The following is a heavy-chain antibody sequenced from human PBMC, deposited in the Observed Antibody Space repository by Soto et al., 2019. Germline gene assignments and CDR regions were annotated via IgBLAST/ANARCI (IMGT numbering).Heavy chain of an antibody. D-gene: IGHD2-2*01. CDR3: AKDQLYYYGMDV. CDR2: ISYDGSNK. J-gene: IGHJ6*02. CDR1: GFTFSSYG. Sequence: GSLRLSCAASGFTFSSYGMHWVRQAPGKGLEWVAVISYDGSNKYYADSVKGRFTISRDNSKNTLYLQMNSLRAEDTAVYYCAKDQLYYYGMDVWGQGTTVTVS. V-gene: IGHV3-30*18.